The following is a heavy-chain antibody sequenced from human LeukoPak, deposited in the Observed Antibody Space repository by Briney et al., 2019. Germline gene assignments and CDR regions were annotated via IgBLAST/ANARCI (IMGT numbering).Heavy chain of an antibody. CDR2: ISYDGSNK. CDR3: ARGLVLRFLERGYYYMDV. D-gene: IGHD3-3*01. Sequence: GGSLRLSCAASGFTFSSYAMHWVRQAPGKGLEWVAVISYDGSNKYYADSVKGRFTISRDNAKNSLYLQMNSLRAEDTAVYYCARGLVLRFLERGYYYMDVWGKGTTVTVSS. CDR1: GFTFSSYA. J-gene: IGHJ6*03. V-gene: IGHV3-30-3*01.